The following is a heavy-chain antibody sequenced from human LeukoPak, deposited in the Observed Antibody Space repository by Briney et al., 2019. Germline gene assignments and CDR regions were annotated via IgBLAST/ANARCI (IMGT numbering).Heavy chain of an antibody. J-gene: IGHJ4*02. CDR2: INNDGTSI. V-gene: IGHV3-48*03. D-gene: IGHD3-10*01. Sequence: PGGSLRLSCATSGFTFSTCDMNWVRQAPGKGLEWISYINNDGTSIHYADSVEGRFTISRDNVKESLYPQMDSLRAEDTAVYYCARDLPGRDDFDSWGQGTQVTVSS. CDR1: GFTFSTCD. CDR3: ARDLPGRDDFDS.